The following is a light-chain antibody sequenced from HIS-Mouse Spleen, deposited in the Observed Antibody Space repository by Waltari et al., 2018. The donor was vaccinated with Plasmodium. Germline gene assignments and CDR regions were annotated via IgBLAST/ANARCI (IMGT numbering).Light chain of an antibody. J-gene: IGKJ4*01. Sequence: EIVLTQSPGTLSLSPGERATLSCRASQSVSSSYLACYQQKPGQAPRLLIYGASSRATGIPDRFSGSGSGTDFTLTISRLEPEDFALYYCQQYGSSPLTFGGGTKVEIK. CDR1: QSVSSSY. V-gene: IGKV3-20*01. CDR2: GAS. CDR3: QQYGSSPLT.